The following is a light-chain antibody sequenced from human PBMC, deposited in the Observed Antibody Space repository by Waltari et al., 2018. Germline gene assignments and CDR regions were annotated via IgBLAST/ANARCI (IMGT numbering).Light chain of an antibody. J-gene: IGKJ3*01. CDR2: AAS. CDR3: QQADSFPFT. CDR1: QVLNSW. Sequence: DIQMTQSPSSVSASVGDRVSITCRSSQVLNSWLAWYQQKPGKAPKLLISAASRLQSGVTQRFSGAGSGRDFTLTISSLQPEDFATYYCQQADSFPFTFGPGTKVDIK. V-gene: IGKV1D-12*01.